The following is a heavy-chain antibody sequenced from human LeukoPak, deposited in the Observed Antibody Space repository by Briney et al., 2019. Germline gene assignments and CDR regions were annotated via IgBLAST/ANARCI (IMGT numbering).Heavy chain of an antibody. J-gene: IGHJ4*02. Sequence: GGSLRLSCAASGFSVSSNYISWVRQAPGKGLEWVSVIYSDGSTKYADSVKARFTISRDNSKNTVYLQMNSLRAADTAVYYCARATLDNWGQGTLVTVSS. CDR1: GFSVSSNY. CDR3: ARATLDN. CDR2: IYSDGST. V-gene: IGHV3-53*01.